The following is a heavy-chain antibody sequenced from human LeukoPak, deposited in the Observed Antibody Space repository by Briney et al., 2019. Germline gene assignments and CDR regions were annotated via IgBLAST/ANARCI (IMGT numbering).Heavy chain of an antibody. CDR3: ARDRVPAAITSNSDAFDI. CDR2: ISYDGSNK. V-gene: IGHV3-30-3*01. CDR1: GFTFSSYA. J-gene: IGHJ3*02. D-gene: IGHD2-2*02. Sequence: GGSLRLSCAASGFTFSSYAMHWVRQAPGKGLEWVAVISYDGSNKYYADSVKGRFTISRDNSKNTLYLQMNSLRAEDTAVYYCARDRVPAAITSNSDAFDIWGQGTMVTVSS.